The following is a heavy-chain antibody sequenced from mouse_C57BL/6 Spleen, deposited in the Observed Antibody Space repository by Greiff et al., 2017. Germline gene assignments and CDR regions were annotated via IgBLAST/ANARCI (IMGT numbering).Heavy chain of an antibody. CDR1: GYTFTSYW. V-gene: IGHV1-53*01. D-gene: IGHD2-1*01. CDR2: INPSNGGT. J-gene: IGHJ4*01. Sequence: QVQLKQPGTELVKPGASVKLSCKASGYTFTSYWMHWVKQRPGQGLEWIGNINPSNGGTNYNEKFKSKATLTVDKSSSTAYMQLSSLTSEDSAVYYCARQDYGNYVDYAMDYWGQGTSVTVSS. CDR3: ARQDYGNYVDYAMDY.